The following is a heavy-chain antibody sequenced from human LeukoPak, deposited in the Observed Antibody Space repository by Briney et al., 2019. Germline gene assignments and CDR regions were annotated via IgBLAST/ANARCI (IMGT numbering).Heavy chain of an antibody. CDR2: IKYDGSEK. Sequence: GGSLRLSCAASGLTFSDYWMYWVRQAPGKGLEWGANIKYDGSEKYYVDSVKGRFTISRDNAKNSLYLQMNRLRVEDTAMYYCATDRGLRWGKGTTVTVSS. J-gene: IGHJ6*04. CDR3: ATDRGLR. CDR1: GLTFSDYW. V-gene: IGHV3-7*03.